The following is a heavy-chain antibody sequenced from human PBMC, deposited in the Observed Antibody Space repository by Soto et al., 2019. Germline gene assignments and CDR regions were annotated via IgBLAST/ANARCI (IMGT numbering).Heavy chain of an antibody. CDR1: GYTFTSYG. CDR2: ISANNGNT. V-gene: IGHV1-18*01. D-gene: IGHD3-16*02. CDR3: VRAVIYDYIWGSYRSSRWFDP. Sequence: GASVKVSCKASGYTFTSYGISWVRQAPGQGLEWMGWISANNGNTSYAQMLQGRVTMTRNTSISTAYMELSSLRSDDTAVYYCVRAVIYDYIWGSYRSSRWFDPWGQGTLVTVSS. J-gene: IGHJ5*02.